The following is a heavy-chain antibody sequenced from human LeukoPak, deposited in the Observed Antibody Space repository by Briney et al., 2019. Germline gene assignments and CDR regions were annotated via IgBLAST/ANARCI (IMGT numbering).Heavy chain of an antibody. J-gene: IGHJ4*02. V-gene: IGHV4-59*01. Sequence: SETLSLTCTVSGGSISSYYWSWIRQPPGKGLEWIGYIYYSGSTNYNPSLKSRVTISVDTSKNQFSLKLSSVTAADTAVYYCARARKDFVDYWGQGTLVTVSS. CDR1: GGSISSYY. CDR3: ARARKDFVDY. CDR2: IYYSGST.